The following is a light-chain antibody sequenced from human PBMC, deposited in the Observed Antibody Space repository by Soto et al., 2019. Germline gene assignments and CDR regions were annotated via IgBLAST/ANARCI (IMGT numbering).Light chain of an antibody. CDR2: GAS. CDR1: QSVSSNY. J-gene: IGKJ4*01. CDR3: QQYAGSPLT. Sequence: EIVLTQSPGTLSLYPGERATLSCRASQSVSSNYLAWYQQKRDQAPRLLIYGASSRATDIPDRFSGSGSGTDFTLTISRLEPEDFAVYYCQQYAGSPLTFGGGTNLEIK. V-gene: IGKV3-20*01.